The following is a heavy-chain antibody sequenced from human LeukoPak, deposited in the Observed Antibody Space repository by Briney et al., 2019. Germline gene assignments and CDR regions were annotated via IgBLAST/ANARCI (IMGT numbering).Heavy chain of an antibody. D-gene: IGHD2-2*01. CDR2: IYPGDSDT. V-gene: IGHV5-51*01. CDR3: ARGLLDVVVPAATSMFDP. J-gene: IGHJ5*02. CDR1: GYSFTSYW. Sequence: GESLKISCKGSGYSFTSYWIGWVRQMPGKGLELMGIIYPGDSDTRYSPSFQGQVTISAGKSISTAYLQWSSLKASDTAMYYSARGLLDVVVPAATSMFDPWGQGTLVTVSS.